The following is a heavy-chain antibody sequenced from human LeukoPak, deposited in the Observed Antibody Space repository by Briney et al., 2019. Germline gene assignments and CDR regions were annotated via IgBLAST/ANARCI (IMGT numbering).Heavy chain of an antibody. CDR1: GFTFSSYA. J-gene: IGHJ4*02. V-gene: IGHV3-30*01. D-gene: IGHD6-13*01. CDR2: ISYDGSNK. CDR3: ARDLVKGAAAGTALDY. Sequence: GGSLRLSCAASGFTFSSYAMHWVRQAPGKGLEWVAVISYDGSNKYYADSVKGRFTISRNNSKNTLYLQMNSLRAEDTAVYYCARDLVKGAAAGTALDYWGQGTLVTVSS.